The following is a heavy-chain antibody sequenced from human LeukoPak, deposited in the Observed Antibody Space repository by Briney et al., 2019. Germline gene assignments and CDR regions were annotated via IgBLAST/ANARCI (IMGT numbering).Heavy chain of an antibody. CDR3: ASSPSGHHA. J-gene: IGHJ5*02. CDR2: ISYDGSNK. Sequence: GRSLRLSCAASGFTFSSYAMHWVRQAPGKGLEWVAVISYDGSNKYYADSVKGRFTISRDNSKNTLYLQMNSLRAEDTAVYYCASSPSGHHAWGQGTLVTVSS. CDR1: GFTFSSYA. D-gene: IGHD1-26*01. V-gene: IGHV3-30*04.